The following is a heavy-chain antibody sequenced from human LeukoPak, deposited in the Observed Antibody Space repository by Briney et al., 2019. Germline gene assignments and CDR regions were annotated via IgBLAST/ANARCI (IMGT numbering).Heavy chain of an antibody. Sequence: GASVTVSCKASGGTFSSYAISWVRQAPGQGLEWMGGIIPIFGTANYAQKFQGRVTITADESTSTAYMELSSLRSEDTAVYYCARGPGTWVNFDYWGQGTLVTVSS. V-gene: IGHV1-69*13. CDR3: ARGPGTWVNFDY. D-gene: IGHD1-1*01. J-gene: IGHJ4*02. CDR2: IIPIFGTA. CDR1: GGTFSSYA.